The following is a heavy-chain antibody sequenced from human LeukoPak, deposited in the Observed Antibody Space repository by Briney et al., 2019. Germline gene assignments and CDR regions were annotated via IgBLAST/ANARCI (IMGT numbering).Heavy chain of an antibody. CDR3: ARDGIVGPTNFDY. V-gene: IGHV4-38-2*02. CDR1: GYSIGSRYY. J-gene: IGHJ4*02. D-gene: IGHD3-22*01. Sequence: SETLSLTCAVSGYSIGSRYYWGWIRQPPGKGLEWIGSIYHSESTYYSPSLKSRVTISVDTSKNQFSLKLRSVTAADTAVYYCARDGIVGPTNFDYWGQGTLVTVSS. CDR2: IYHSEST.